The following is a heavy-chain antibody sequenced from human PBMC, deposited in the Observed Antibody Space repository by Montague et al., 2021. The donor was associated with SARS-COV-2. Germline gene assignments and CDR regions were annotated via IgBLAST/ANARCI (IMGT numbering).Heavy chain of an antibody. CDR3: AKAGIKYDYGDFFDY. J-gene: IGHJ4*02. CDR1: GFTFSSYA. Sequence: SLRLSCAASGFTFSSYAMSWVRQAPGKGLEWVSAISGSGGSTYYADSVKGRFTIFRDNSKNTLYLQMNSLRAEDTAVYYCAKAGIKYDYGDFFDYWGQGTLITVSS. D-gene: IGHD4-17*01. CDR2: ISGSGGST. V-gene: IGHV3-23*01.